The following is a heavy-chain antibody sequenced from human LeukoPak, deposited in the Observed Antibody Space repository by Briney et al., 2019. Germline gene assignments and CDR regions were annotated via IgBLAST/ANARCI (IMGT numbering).Heavy chain of an antibody. CDR1: GFTVSRNH. CDR3: ARGYSSSSGGQYYFDY. CDR2: IYSGGST. V-gene: IGHV3-53*01. Sequence: GGSLRLSCAASGFTVSRNHMSWVRHAPGKGLEWVSVIYSGGSTYYADSVKGRFTIYRDDSKNTLYLQMNSLRAEDTAVYYCARGYSSSSGGQYYFDYWGQGTLVTVSS. D-gene: IGHD6-6*01. J-gene: IGHJ4*02.